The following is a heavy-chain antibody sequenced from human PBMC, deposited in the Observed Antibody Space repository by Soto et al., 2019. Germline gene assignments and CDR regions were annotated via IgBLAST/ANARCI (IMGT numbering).Heavy chain of an antibody. CDR2: ISYDEIDK. J-gene: IGHJ4*02. V-gene: IGHV3-30*18. D-gene: IGHD6-19*01. Sequence: GGSLRLSCAASGFTFTSHAMHWVRQTPGKGLEWVAAISYDEIDKKYASSVKGRFTVSRDNVKNTLSLQMNSLRPEDTAVYYCAKAEKISAVAGYLENWGQGTQVTVSS. CDR3: AKAEKISAVAGYLEN. CDR1: GFTFTSHA.